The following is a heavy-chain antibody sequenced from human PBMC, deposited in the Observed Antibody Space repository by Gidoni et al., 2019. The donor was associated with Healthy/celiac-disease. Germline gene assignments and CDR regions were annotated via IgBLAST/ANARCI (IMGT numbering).Heavy chain of an antibody. CDR2: IYYSGRT. D-gene: IGHD6-19*01. V-gene: IGHV4-39*01. CDR1: GGSISSSSYS. Sequence: LQLQESGPRLVKPSETLSLTRTASGGSISSSSYSFGWNRQPPGKGLEWIGSIYYSGRTYDNPSLKSRVTISVDTSKNQFSRKLSSVTAADAAVYYCTKTRETTSGLFDYWGQGTLVTVSS. J-gene: IGHJ4*02. CDR3: TKTRETTSGLFDY.